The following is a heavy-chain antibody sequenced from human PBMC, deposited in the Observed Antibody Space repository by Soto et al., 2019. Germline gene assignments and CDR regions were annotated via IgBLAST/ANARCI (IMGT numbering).Heavy chain of an antibody. CDR2: IIPIFGTA. CDR1: GGTFSSYA. Sequence: QVQLVQSGAEVKKPGSWVKVSCKASGGTFSSYAISWVRQAPGQGLEWMGGIIPIFGTANYAQKFQGRVTITADESTSTAYMELSSLRSEDTAVYYCASRYSGYDPPPPIVDYWGQGTLVTVSS. CDR3: ASRYSGYDPPPPIVDY. D-gene: IGHD5-12*01. V-gene: IGHV1-69*12. J-gene: IGHJ4*02.